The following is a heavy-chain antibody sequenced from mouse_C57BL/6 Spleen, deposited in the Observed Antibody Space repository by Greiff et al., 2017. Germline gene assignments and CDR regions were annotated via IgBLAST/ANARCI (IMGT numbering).Heavy chain of an antibody. J-gene: IGHJ3*01. CDR1: GFTFSDYG. D-gene: IGHD2-5*01. CDR2: ISSGSSTI. CDR3: ASPYYISYGWFAY. Sequence: EVKLMESGGGLVKPGGSLKLSCAASGFTFSDYGMHWVRQAPEKGLEWVAYISSGSSTIYYADTVKGRFTISRDNAKNTLFLQMTSLRSEDTAMYYCASPYYISYGWFAYWGQGTLVTVSA. V-gene: IGHV5-17*01.